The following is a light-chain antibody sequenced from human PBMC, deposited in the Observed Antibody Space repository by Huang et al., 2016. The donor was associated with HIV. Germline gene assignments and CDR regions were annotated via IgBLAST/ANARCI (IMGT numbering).Light chain of an antibody. Sequence: IVMTQPPLSLSVTPGQPATISCKSNQSLLHSDGKTSLYWYLQRPGKSPQLLIYDVSSRFSGVPDRFRGSGSGTDFTLKISRVEAGDVGIYYCMQSTHLRTFGQGTKLEIK. V-gene: IGKV2-29*02. CDR3: MQSTHLRT. J-gene: IGKJ2*02. CDR2: DVS. CDR1: QSLLHSDGKTS.